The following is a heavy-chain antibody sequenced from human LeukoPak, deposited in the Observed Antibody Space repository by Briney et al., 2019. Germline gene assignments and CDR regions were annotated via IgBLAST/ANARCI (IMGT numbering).Heavy chain of an antibody. D-gene: IGHD3-16*01. J-gene: IGHJ4*02. CDR1: GGTFSSYA. V-gene: IGHV1-69*05. CDR2: IIPMFGTT. CDR3: ARVTVRGGGYGDFDY. Sequence: SVKVSCKASGGTFSSYAMSWVRQAPGQGLEWMGGIIPMFGTTNYAQKFQDRVTITTDESTATVYMELSSLRSEDTAVYYCARVTVRGGGYGDFDYWGQGTLVTVSS.